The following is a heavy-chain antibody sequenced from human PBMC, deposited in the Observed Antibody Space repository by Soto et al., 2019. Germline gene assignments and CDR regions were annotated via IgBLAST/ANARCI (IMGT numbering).Heavy chain of an antibody. CDR1: GFTFSNAW. D-gene: IGHD3-3*01. CDR2: IKSKTDGGTT. J-gene: IGHJ6*02. CDR3: TTDLEIGTIFGVVISNYYYYGMDV. V-gene: IGHV3-15*07. Sequence: GGSLRLSCAASGFTFSNAWMNWVRQAPGKGLEWVGRIKSKTDGGTTDYAAPVKGRFTISRDDSKNTQYLQMNSLKTEDTAVYYCTTDLEIGTIFGVVISNYYYYGMDVWGQGTTVTVSS.